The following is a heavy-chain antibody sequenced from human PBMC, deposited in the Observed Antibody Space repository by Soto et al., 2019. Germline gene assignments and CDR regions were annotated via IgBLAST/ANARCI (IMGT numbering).Heavy chain of an antibody. Sequence: EVQLVESGGDLVQPGGSLRLSCAASGFIFSTSSWMSWVRQAPGKGLEWVANINYDGSIQYLVDSVKGRFTISRDNARNSLYLQMNSLRVEDTAVYYCARGDSGSWGFGGQGTLVTVSS. CDR1: GFIFSTSSW. D-gene: IGHD3-22*01. CDR2: INYDGSIQ. J-gene: IGHJ1*01. V-gene: IGHV3-7*03. CDR3: ARGDSGSWGF.